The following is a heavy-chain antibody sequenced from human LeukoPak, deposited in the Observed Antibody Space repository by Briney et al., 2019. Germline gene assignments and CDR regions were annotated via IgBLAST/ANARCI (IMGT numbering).Heavy chain of an antibody. Sequence: PSETLSLTCTASGGSISSYYWSWIRQPPGKGLEWIGYIYYSGSTNYNPSLKSRVTISVDTSKNQFSLKLSSVTAADTAVYYCARSQGRFAAAKMYYFDYWGQGTLVTVSS. D-gene: IGHD6-13*01. CDR2: IYYSGST. CDR1: GGSISSYY. J-gene: IGHJ4*02. V-gene: IGHV4-59*01. CDR3: ARSQGRFAAAKMYYFDY.